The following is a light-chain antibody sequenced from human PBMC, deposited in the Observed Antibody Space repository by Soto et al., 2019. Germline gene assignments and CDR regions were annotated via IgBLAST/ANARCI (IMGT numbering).Light chain of an antibody. CDR3: SSYTTRSTYV. V-gene: IGLV2-14*03. Sequence: QSVLTQPASVSGSPGQSITISCTGTSSDVGGFDYVSWYQHHPGKAPKLMIYGVSSRPSGVSNRFSGSKSGSTASLTISGLQAEDEADYYCSSYTTRSTYVFGTGTKVTVL. CDR2: GVS. CDR1: SSDVGGFDY. J-gene: IGLJ1*01.